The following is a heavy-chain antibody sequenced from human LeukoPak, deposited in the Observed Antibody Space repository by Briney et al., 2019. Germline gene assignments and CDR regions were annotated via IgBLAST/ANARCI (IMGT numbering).Heavy chain of an antibody. V-gene: IGHV3-9*01. CDR2: VSGNSGST. CDR1: GFIFDDFA. D-gene: IGHD2-21*01. Sequence: GGSLRLSCAASGFIFDDFAMHWVRQAPGEGLEWVSGVSGNSGSTDSAASVKGRFTISRDNAKNSVYLQMNSLRVEDTAFYYCVKGDWFDNWGQGTLVTVSS. J-gene: IGHJ4*02. CDR3: VKGDWFDN.